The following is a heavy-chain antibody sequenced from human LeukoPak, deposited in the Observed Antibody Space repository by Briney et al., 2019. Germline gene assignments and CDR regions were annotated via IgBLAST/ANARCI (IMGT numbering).Heavy chain of an antibody. CDR3: TTLGGDNWFDWYFDL. V-gene: IGHV3-15*01. Sequence: GGSLRLFCAASGLSLGNAWMSWVRQVPGKGLEWLGRIRAKVDGGTVDYAAPVKGRFTISRDESENTLYLHLTSLKIEDAAVYYCTTLGGDNWFDWYFDLWGRGTLVTVSS. CDR2: IRAKVDGGTV. J-gene: IGHJ2*01. D-gene: IGHD1-1*01. CDR1: GLSLGNAW.